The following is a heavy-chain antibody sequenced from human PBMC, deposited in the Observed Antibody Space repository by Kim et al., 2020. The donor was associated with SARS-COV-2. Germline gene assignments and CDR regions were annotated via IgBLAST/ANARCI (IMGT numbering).Heavy chain of an antibody. Sequence: SVKVSCKASGGTFSSYAISWVRQAPGQGLEWMGGIIPIFGTANYAQKFQGRVTITADESTSTAYMELSSLRSEDTAVYYCARDGYYGSGIEDSWGQGTLVTVSS. CDR2: IIPIFGTA. D-gene: IGHD3-10*01. CDR3: ARDGYYGSGIEDS. CDR1: GGTFSSYA. V-gene: IGHV1-69*13. J-gene: IGHJ4*02.